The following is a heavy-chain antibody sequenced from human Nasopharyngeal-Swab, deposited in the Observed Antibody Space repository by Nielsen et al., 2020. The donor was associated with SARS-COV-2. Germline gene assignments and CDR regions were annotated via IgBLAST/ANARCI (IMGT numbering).Heavy chain of an antibody. CDR3: ASSPSRGWYEYHLDN. CDR2: IYGGDST. J-gene: IGHJ4*02. Sequence: GGSLRLSYAVSGFTVSSNYMSWVRQAPGKGLEWVSVIYGGDSTYYADSVRGRFTVTRHISENTLYLQMNSLRAEDTAVYYCASSPSRGWYEYHLDNWGQGTLVTVSS. V-gene: IGHV3-53*04. CDR1: GFTVSSNY. D-gene: IGHD6-19*01.